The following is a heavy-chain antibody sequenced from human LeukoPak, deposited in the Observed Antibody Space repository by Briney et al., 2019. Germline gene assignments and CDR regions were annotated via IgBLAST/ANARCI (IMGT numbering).Heavy chain of an antibody. J-gene: IGHJ3*02. V-gene: IGHV5-51*01. CDR3: ARRRGYGGKGHDAFDI. Sequence: GESLKISCKGSGYSFTSYWIGWVRQMPGKGLEWMGIIYPGDSDTRYSPSFQGQVTISADKSISTAYLQWSSLKASDTAMYYCARRRGYGGKGHDAFDIWGHGTMVTVSS. CDR2: IYPGDSDT. CDR1: GYSFTSYW. D-gene: IGHD4-23*01.